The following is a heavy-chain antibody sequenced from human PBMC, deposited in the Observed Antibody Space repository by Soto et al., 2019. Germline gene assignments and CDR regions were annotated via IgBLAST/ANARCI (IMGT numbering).Heavy chain of an antibody. D-gene: IGHD1-7*01. J-gene: IGHJ4*02. CDR1: GGTFSNYV. CDR2: IIPNSGAA. Sequence: QVPLVQSGAEVKKPGSSVKVSCKASGGTFSNYVVNWVRQAPGQGLEWMGRIIPNSGAANYAQKFQGRVTITADKSTSTSYMELSSLRSEDTAVYYCARDMTRTVVPYFDFWGQGTLVTVSS. V-gene: IGHV1-69*06. CDR3: ARDMTRTVVPYFDF.